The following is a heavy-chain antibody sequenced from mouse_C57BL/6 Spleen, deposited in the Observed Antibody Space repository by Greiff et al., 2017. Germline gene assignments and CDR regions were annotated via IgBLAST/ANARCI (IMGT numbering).Heavy chain of an antibody. V-gene: IGHV1-53*01. Sequence: QVQLQQPGTELVKPGASVKLSCKASGYTFTSYWMHWVKQRPGQGLEWIGNINPSNGGTNYNEKFKSKATLTVDKSSSTAYMQLSSLTSEDSAVYVCAMSATVGAAPYWYFDVGGTGATVPVSS. CDR3: AMSATVGAAPYWYFDV. J-gene: IGHJ1*03. D-gene: IGHD1-1*01. CDR1: GYTFTSYW. CDR2: INPSNGGT.